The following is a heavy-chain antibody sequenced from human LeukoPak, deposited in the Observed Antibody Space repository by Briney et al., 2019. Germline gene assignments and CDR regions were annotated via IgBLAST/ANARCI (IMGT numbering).Heavy chain of an antibody. CDR1: GFTFSSYA. D-gene: IGHD3-10*01. CDR3: AKDRGAMVSFDY. CDR2: ISYDGSNK. V-gene: IGHV3-30*04. Sequence: PGGSLRLSCAASGFTFSSYAMHWVRQAPGKGLEWVAVISYDGSNKYYADSVKGRFTISRDNSKNTLYLQMNSLRAEDTAVYYCAKDRGAMVSFDYWGQGTLVTVSS. J-gene: IGHJ4*02.